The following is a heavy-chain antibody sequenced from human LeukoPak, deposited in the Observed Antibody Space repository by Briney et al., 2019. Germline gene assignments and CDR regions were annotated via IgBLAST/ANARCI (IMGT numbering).Heavy chain of an antibody. D-gene: IGHD3-3*01. V-gene: IGHV3-33*01. J-gene: IGHJ4*02. CDR2: IWYDGSNK. CDR1: GFTFSSYG. Sequence: GGSLRLSCAASGFTFSSYGMHWVRQAPGKGLEWVAVIWYDGSNKYYGDAVTGRFIISRDNSKNMLYLQLNSLRGEDTAIYYCARDIWSGSMYYFDHWGQGTLVTVSS. CDR3: ARDIWSGSMYYFDH.